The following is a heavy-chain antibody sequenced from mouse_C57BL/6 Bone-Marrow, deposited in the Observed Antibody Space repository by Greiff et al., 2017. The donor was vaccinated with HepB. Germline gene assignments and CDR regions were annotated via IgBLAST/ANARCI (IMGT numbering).Heavy chain of an antibody. CDR3: ARYYYPYY. J-gene: IGHJ2*01. CDR1: GFTFSDYG. V-gene: IGHV5-17*01. CDR2: ISSGSSTI. Sequence: EVKLVESGGGLVKPGGSLKLSCAASGFTFSDYGMNWVRQAPEKGLEWVAYISSGSSTIYYADTVKGRFTISRDNAKNTLFLQMTSLRSEDTAMYYCARYYYPYYWGQGTTLTVSS. D-gene: IGHD1-1*01.